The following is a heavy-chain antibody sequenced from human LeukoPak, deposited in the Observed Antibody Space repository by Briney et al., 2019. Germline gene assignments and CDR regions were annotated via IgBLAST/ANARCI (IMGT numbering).Heavy chain of an antibody. J-gene: IGHJ4*02. CDR1: GYTFTSYG. Sequence: ASVKVSCKASGYTFTSYGISWVRQAPGQGLEWMGWISAYNGNTNCAQKLQGRVTMTTDTSTSTAYMELRSLRSADTAVYYFAAISSGYSSSWTGVYGGQGPLVTVSS. CDR2: ISAYNGNT. V-gene: IGHV1-18*01. D-gene: IGHD6-13*01. CDR3: AAISSGYSSSWTGVY.